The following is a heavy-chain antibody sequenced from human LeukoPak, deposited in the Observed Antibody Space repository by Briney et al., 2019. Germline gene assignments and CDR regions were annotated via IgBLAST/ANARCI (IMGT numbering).Heavy chain of an antibody. J-gene: IGHJ4*02. CDR1: GGSISSYY. Sequence: SETLSLTCTVSGGSISSYYWSWIWQPPGKGLEWIGYIYYSGSTNYNPSLKSRVTISVDTSKNQFSLKLRSVTAADTAVYYCARVTGYVIEDYFDYWGQGTLVTVSS. D-gene: IGHD3-22*01. V-gene: IGHV4-59*01. CDR2: IYYSGST. CDR3: ARVTGYVIEDYFDY.